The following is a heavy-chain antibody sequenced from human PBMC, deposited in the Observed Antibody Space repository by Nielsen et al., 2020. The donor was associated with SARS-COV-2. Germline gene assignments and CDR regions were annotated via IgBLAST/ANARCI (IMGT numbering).Heavy chain of an antibody. CDR2: INPSGGST. CDR3: ARSAIFGVVIAYYYYYGMDV. J-gene: IGHJ6*02. CDR1: GYTFTSYY. D-gene: IGHD3-3*01. Sequence: ASVKVSCKASGYTFTSYYMHWVRQAPGQGLEWMGIINPSGGSTSYAQKFQGRVTMTRDTSTSTAYMELRSLRSDDTAVYYCARSAIFGVVIAYYYYYGMDVWGQGTTVTVSS. V-gene: IGHV1-46*01.